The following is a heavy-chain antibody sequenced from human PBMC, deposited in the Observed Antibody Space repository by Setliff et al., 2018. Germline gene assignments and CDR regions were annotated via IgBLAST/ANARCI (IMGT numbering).Heavy chain of an antibody. J-gene: IGHJ6*03. CDR2: IWYDGSNK. CDR1: GFTFSSYG. D-gene: IGHD3-3*01. Sequence: GGSLRLSCAASGFTFSSYGMHWVRQAPGKGLEWVAVIWYDGSNKYYADSVKGRFTISRDNAKNSLYLQMNSLRAEDTAVYYCARDPGWRTLFYYYYYMDVWGKGTTVTVS. V-gene: IGHV3-33*01. CDR3: ARDPGWRTLFYYYYYMDV.